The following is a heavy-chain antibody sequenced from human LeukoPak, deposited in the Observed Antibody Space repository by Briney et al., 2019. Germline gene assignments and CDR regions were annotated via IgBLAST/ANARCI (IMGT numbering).Heavy chain of an antibody. D-gene: IGHD3-10*01. CDR2: IYYSGST. CDR1: GGSISSYY. Sequence: SETLSLTCTVSGGSISSYYWSWIRQPPGKGLEWIGYIYYSGSTNYNPSLKSRVTISVDTSKNQFSLKLSSVTAADTAVYYCARHPWFGGLLETYFDYWGQGTLVTVSS. CDR3: ARHPWFGGLLETYFDY. J-gene: IGHJ4*02. V-gene: IGHV4-59*08.